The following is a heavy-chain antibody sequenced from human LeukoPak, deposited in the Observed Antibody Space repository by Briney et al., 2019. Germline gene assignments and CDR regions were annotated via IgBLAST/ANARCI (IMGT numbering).Heavy chain of an antibody. CDR1: TSTLSNNA. D-gene: IGHD2-21*02. CDR3: TKGPLAVATPRVD. CDR2: TIATGGDT. Sequence: GQSLTPSCPASTSTLSNNAMIWVRQTPGRLLEWVSSTIATGGDTYYLGFVTGRFTISRENTSNTLYLKRNSLRAEDTAISCCTKGPLAVATPRVDWGQGLLVTASS. V-gene: IGHV3-23*01. J-gene: IGHJ4*02.